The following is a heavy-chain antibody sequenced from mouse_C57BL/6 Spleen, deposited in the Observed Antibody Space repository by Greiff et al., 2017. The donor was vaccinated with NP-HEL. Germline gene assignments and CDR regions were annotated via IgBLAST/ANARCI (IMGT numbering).Heavy chain of an antibody. CDR1: GYAFSSSW. D-gene: IGHD3-3*01. CDR3: ARSLLVDY. Sequence: VQLQQSGPELVKPGASVKISCKASGYAFSSSWMNWVKQRPGKGLEWIGRIYPGDGDTNYNGKFKGKATLTADKSSSTAYMQLSSLTSEDSAVYFCARSLLVDYWGQGTSVTVSS. CDR2: IYPGDGDT. V-gene: IGHV1-82*01. J-gene: IGHJ4*01.